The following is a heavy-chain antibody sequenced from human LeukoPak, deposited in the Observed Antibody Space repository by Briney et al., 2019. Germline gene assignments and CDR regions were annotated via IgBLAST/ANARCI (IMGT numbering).Heavy chain of an antibody. D-gene: IGHD6-19*01. CDR3: AKGSGSGWYGWFAP. CDR2: IEASGGAT. CDR1: GFTFSDYA. Sequence: GESLRLSCAASGFTFSDYAMYWVRQAPGKGLEWVSSIEASGGATYYADSVKGRFTSSEDNSKNTFYLQMNSLRAEDTAVYYCAKGSGSGWYGWFAPWGQGTLVTVSS. J-gene: IGHJ5*02. V-gene: IGHV3-23*01.